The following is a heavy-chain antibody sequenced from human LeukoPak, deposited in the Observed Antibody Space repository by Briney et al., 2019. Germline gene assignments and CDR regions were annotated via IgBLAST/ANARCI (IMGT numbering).Heavy chain of an antibody. V-gene: IGHV1-69*05. CDR3: ASSQAYSSSWYVPSGY. CDR1: GCTFTSYA. J-gene: IGHJ4*02. CDR2: IIAIFGKA. D-gene: IGHD6-13*01. Sequence: SVKVSCKASGCTFTSYAISWVRQAPGQGLEWMGGIIAIFGKANYAQKFQGRVTITTDESTSTAYMELSSLRSEDTAVYYCASSQAYSSSWYVPSGYWGQRTLVSVSS.